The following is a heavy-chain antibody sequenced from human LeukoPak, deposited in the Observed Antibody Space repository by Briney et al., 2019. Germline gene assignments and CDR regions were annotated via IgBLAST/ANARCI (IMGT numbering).Heavy chain of an antibody. V-gene: IGHV1-18*01. Sequence: ASVKVSCNASGYSFSRHLISGVRQVPGQGLEWMVWISGHSGNTDLAQKFKDTVTLTTHTSTSTAYMERKTLTSPDTALYYCARIWAEFQLVCDFWGQGTLVTVSP. D-gene: IGHD6-13*01. CDR1: GYSFSRHL. J-gene: IGHJ4*02. CDR2: ISGHSGNT. CDR3: ARIWAEFQLVCDF.